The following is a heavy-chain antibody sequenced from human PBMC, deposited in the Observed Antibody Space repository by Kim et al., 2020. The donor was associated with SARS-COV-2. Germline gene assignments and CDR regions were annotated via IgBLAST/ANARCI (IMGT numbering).Heavy chain of an antibody. CDR1: GFTFSSYW. J-gene: IGHJ4*02. Sequence: GGSLRLSCAASGFTFSSYWMHWVRQAPGKGLVWVSRINSDGSSTSYADSVKGRFTISRDNAKNTLYLQMNSLRAEDTAVYYCAIAVAGTGFLFFGYWGQGTLVTVSS. CDR3: AIAVAGTGFLFFGY. D-gene: IGHD6-19*01. CDR2: INSDGSST. V-gene: IGHV3-74*01.